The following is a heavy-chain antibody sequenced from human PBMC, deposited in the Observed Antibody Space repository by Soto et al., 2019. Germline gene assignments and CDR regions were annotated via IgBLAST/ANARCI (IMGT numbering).Heavy chain of an antibody. CDR3: ARDTGDRSWLLTGDFQH. CDR1: GFTFSSYW. CDR2: IKQDGSEK. V-gene: IGHV3-7*03. D-gene: IGHD3-22*01. J-gene: IGHJ1*01. Sequence: PGGSLRLSCAASGFTFSSYWMSWVRQAPGKGLEWVANIKQDGSEKYYVDSVKGRFTISRDNAKNSLYLQMNSLRAEDTAVYYWARDTGDRSWLLTGDFQHLGQGTLVTVSS.